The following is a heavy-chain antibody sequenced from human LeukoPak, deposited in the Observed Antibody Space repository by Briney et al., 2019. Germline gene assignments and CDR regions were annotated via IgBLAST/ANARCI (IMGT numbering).Heavy chain of an antibody. CDR2: INPNSGGT. D-gene: IGHD5-24*01. CDR3: ATGYIAYYYMDV. Sequence: ASVKVSCKASGYTFTGYYMHWVRQAPGQGLEWMGWINPNSGGTNYAQKFQGRVAMTRDTSISTAYMELSRLRSEDTAVYYCATGYIAYYYMDVWGKGTTVTVSS. CDR1: GYTFTGYY. V-gene: IGHV1-2*02. J-gene: IGHJ6*03.